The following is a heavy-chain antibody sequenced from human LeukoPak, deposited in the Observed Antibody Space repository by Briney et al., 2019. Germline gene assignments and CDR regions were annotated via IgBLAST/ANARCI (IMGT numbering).Heavy chain of an antibody. D-gene: IGHD1-26*01. V-gene: IGHV3-23*01. CDR3: SKGPWDLPHAFDI. CDR2: MSGSGDIT. J-gene: IGHJ3*02. Sequence: GGSLRLSCAASGFTFSIYAMSWVRQAPGRGLECVSTMSGSGDITRYADSVKGRFVVSRDNSKNTLYLQMNSLRAEDTGIYYCSKGPWDLPHAFDIWGLGAMVTVSS. CDR1: GFTFSIYA.